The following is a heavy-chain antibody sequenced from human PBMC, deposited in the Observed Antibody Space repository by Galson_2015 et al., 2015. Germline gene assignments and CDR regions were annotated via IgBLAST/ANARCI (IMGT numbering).Heavy chain of an antibody. CDR3: AIDPRDNSGWSSYIDY. CDR1: GFTFSAYA. CDR2: ISYDGSKK. Sequence: SLRLSCAASGFTFSAYAMHWVRQAPGKGLEWVAVISYDGSKKYYADSVKGRFTISRDNTKNTLYLQMNSLRAEDTAVYYCAIDPRDNSGWSSYIDYWGQGTLVTVSS. V-gene: IGHV3-30*04. J-gene: IGHJ4*02. D-gene: IGHD6-19*01.